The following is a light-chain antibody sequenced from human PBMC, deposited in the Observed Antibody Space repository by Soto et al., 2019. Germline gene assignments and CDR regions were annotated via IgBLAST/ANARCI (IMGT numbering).Light chain of an antibody. CDR2: GAF. CDR3: QQYKSRPPIT. Sequence: EIVWTKAPATLSVYPGERGARSCRASPSVTNFLAWYQQKPGQAPRLLIYGAFNRATGIPDRFSGTVSGTEFTLTISRLKSEDYAVYYCQQYKSRPPITFGQGTRLEIK. CDR1: PSVTNF. J-gene: IGKJ5*01. V-gene: IGKV3D-15*01.